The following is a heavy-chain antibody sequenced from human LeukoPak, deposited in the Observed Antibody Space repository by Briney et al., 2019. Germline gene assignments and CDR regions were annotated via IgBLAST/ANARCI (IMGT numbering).Heavy chain of an antibody. J-gene: IGHJ3*02. CDR1: GGSFSGYY. Sequence: TSSETLSLTCAVYGGSFSGYYWSWIRQPPGKGLEWIGEINHSGSTNYNPSLKSRVTISVDTSKNQFSLKLSSVTAADTAVYYCARRNWGSDAFDIWRQGTMVTVSS. CDR3: ARRNWGSDAFDI. CDR2: INHSGST. V-gene: IGHV4-34*01. D-gene: IGHD7-27*01.